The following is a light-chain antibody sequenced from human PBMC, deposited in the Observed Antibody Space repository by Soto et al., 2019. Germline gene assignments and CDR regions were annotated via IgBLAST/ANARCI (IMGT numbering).Light chain of an antibody. V-gene: IGKV1-5*03. Sequence: DIQLTQSPSTLSASVGDRVTITCRASHSISTYLAWYQQKPGKAPKALIYTVSTLQSGVPSRFSGSGSGTEFTFTITSLQPDDFATYYCQQYNSFSWTFGQGTKVEVK. CDR2: TVS. J-gene: IGKJ1*01. CDR3: QQYNSFSWT. CDR1: HSISTY.